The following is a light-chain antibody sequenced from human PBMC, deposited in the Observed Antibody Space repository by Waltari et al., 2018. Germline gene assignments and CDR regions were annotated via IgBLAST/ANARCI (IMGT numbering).Light chain of an antibody. CDR3: QQYDISPLT. Sequence: CRADHTMRNTYLAWDQQRPRQFPTLLIYGASRRATGIPDRFRCSGSGTDFSRTNSDLEPEDFAVYYCQQYDISPLTYGGGTKVETK. CDR1: HTMRNTY. V-gene: IGKV3-20*01. J-gene: IGKJ4*01. CDR2: GAS.